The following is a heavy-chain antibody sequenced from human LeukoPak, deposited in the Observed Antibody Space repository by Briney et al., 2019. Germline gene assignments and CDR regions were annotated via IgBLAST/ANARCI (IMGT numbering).Heavy chain of an antibody. CDR2: IYYSGST. CDR1: GGSITSGDHY. Sequence: PSQTLSLTCTVSGGSITSGDHYWSWLRQLPGKGLEWIGYIYYSGSTYFNPSLKSRVTISVDTSKNQFSLKLSSVTAADTAVYYCARDPSYYDILTGYYNDYYYGMDVWGQGTTVTVSS. V-gene: IGHV4-31*03. J-gene: IGHJ6*02. D-gene: IGHD3-9*01. CDR3: ARDPSYYDILTGYYNDYYYGMDV.